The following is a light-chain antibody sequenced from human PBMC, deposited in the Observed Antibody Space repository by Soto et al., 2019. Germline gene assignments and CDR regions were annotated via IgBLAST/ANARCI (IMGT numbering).Light chain of an antibody. CDR3: QQYGSSPS. CDR1: QSVSSSY. CDR2: DAY. V-gene: IGKV3-20*01. Sequence: EIVLTQSPGTLSLSPGERATLSCRASQSVSSSYLAWYQQKPGQAPRLLIYDAYSRATGISDRFSGSGSGTDFILTISRLEPEDFTVYYCQQYGSSPSFGGGTKVDI. J-gene: IGKJ4*01.